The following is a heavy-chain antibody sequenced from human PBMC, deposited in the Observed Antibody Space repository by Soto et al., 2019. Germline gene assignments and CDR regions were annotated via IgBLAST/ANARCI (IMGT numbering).Heavy chain of an antibody. Sequence: ASVKVSCKASGYTFTSYGISWVRQAPGQGLEWMGWISAYNGNTNYAQELQGRVTMTTDTSTSTAYMELRSLRSDDTAVYYCARDGQNGDYGYYYYGMDVWGQGTTVTVSS. CDR2: ISAYNGNT. J-gene: IGHJ6*02. CDR1: GYTFTSYG. V-gene: IGHV1-18*01. D-gene: IGHD4-17*01. CDR3: ARDGQNGDYGYYYYGMDV.